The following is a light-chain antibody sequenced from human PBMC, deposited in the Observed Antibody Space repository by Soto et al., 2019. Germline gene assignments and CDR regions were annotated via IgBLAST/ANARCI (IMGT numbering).Light chain of an antibody. CDR2: DNN. V-gene: IGLV1-51*01. CDR3: GVWDTSLSAVV. J-gene: IGLJ2*01. CDR1: SSNIGNNY. Sequence: QSLLTQPPSVSAAPRQKVTISCSGSSSNIGNNYVSWYRQLPGTAPKLVIYDNNKRPSGIPDRFSGSRSGTSATLGITGLQTGDEGDYYCGVWDTSLSAVVFGGGTKVTVL.